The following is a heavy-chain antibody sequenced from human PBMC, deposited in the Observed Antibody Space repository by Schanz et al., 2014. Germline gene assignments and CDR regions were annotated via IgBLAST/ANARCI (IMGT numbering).Heavy chain of an antibody. Sequence: VQVVDSGGALVQPGRSLRLSCSTSGFNFADCAMSWVRQAPGKGLEWVGRIKGKTDGGTADYAAPMKGRFTISRDDSKNKMFRQMNSLETEDTAVYYCSRDNGQFAFEFWGQGTMVTVSS. CDR2: IKGKTDGGTA. V-gene: IGHV3-15*02. CDR1: GFNFADCA. J-gene: IGHJ3*01. D-gene: IGHD2-8*01. CDR3: SRDNGQFAFEF.